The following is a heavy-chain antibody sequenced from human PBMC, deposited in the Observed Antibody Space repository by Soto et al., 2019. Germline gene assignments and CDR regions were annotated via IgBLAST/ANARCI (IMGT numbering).Heavy chain of an antibody. CDR2: ISSSGSII. Sequence: GGSLRLSCAASGFTFSDYYMSWIRQAPGKGLEWVSDISSSGSIIYYADSVKGRFTISRDNAKNSLYLQMNSLRAEDTAVYYCARVNGYYYYGMDVWGLGTTVTVSS. CDR1: GFTFSDYY. D-gene: IGHD3-22*01. J-gene: IGHJ6*02. CDR3: ARVNGYYYYGMDV. V-gene: IGHV3-11*01.